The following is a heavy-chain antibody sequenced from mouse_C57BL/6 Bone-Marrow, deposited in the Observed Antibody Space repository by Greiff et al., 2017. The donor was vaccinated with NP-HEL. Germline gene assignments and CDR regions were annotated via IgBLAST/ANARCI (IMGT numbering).Heavy chain of an antibody. D-gene: IGHD1-1*01. V-gene: IGHV5-6*01. CDR2: ISSGGSYT. Sequence: EVKLVESGGDLVKPGGSLKLSCAASGFTFSSYGMSWVRQTPDKRLEWVATISSGGSYTYSPDSVKGRFTISSDNAKNTLYLQMSSLKSEDTAMYFCARPLLLRYWYFDVWGTGTTVTVSS. J-gene: IGHJ1*03. CDR1: GFTFSSYG. CDR3: ARPLLLRYWYFDV.